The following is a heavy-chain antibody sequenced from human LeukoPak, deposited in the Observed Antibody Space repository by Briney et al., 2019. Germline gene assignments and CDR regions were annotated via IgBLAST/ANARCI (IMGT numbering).Heavy chain of an antibody. CDR2: ISGYNSNT. Sequence: ASVKVSCKASGYTFTIYYIHWVRLAPGQGLEWMGWISGYNSNTNYAQKLQGRVTMTTDTSTSTAYMELRSLRSDDTAVYYCARDILPLSTDAFDMWGQGTMDTVSS. CDR1: GYTFTIYY. D-gene: IGHD2-15*01. V-gene: IGHV1-18*04. J-gene: IGHJ3*02. CDR3: ARDILPLSTDAFDM.